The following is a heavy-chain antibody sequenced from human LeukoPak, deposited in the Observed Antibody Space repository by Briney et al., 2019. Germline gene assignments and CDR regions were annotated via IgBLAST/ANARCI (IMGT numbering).Heavy chain of an antibody. V-gene: IGHV4-59*01. J-gene: IGHJ4*02. CDR2: IYHAGST. Sequence: SETLSLTCTVSGGSISSYSWGWLRQPPGKGLEWIGNIYHAGSTYYNPSLKGRVTISVDTSRNQFSLKLNSVTAADTAAYYCSRGASSTGSYAQFDYWGQGTLVTVSS. D-gene: IGHD2-2*01. CDR1: GGSISSYS. CDR3: SRGASSTGSYAQFDY.